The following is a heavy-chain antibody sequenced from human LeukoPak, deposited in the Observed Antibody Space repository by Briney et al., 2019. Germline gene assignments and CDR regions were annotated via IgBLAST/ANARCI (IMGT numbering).Heavy chain of an antibody. D-gene: IGHD6-13*01. CDR3: ASPGSSSWFNWFDP. CDR2: IIPILGIA. CDR1: GGTFSSYA. Sequence: SVKVSCTASGGTFSSYAISWVRQAPGQGLEWMGRIIPILGIANYAQKFQGRVTITADKSTSTAYMELSSLRSEDTAVYYCASPGSSSWFNWFDPWGQGTLVTVSS. J-gene: IGHJ5*02. V-gene: IGHV1-69*04.